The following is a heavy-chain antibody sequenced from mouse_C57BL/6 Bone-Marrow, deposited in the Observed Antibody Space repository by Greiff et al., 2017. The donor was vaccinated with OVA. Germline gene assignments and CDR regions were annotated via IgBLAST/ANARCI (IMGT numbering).Heavy chain of an antibody. V-gene: IGHV1-81*01. CDR1: GYTFTSYG. CDR2: IYPRSGNT. D-gene: IGHD4-1*01. Sequence: VMLVESGAELARPGASVKLSCKASGYTFTSYGISWVKQRTGQGLEWIGEIYPRSGNTYYNEKFKGKATLTADKSSSTAYMELRSLTSEDSAVYFCARNWAWFAYWGQGTLVTVSA. J-gene: IGHJ3*01. CDR3: ARNWAWFAY.